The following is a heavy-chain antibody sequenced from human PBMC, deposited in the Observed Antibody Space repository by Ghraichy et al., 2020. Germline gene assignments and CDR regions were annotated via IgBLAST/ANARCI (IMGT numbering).Heavy chain of an antibody. J-gene: IGHJ4*02. CDR1: GFTFNSYS. CDR2: IGSGGSSS. D-gene: IGHD2-15*01. Sequence: GGSLRLSCAASGFTFNSYSMNWVRQAPGKGLEWVSYIGSGGSSSYYADSVKGRFTISRENAKNSVYLDINSLRAEDTALYYCVRDGCSGRTCTFYNWGQGALVTVSS. V-gene: IGHV3-48*04. CDR3: VRDGCSGRTCTFYN.